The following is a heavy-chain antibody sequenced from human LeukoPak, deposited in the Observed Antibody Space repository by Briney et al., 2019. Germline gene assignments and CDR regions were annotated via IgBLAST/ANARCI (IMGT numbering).Heavy chain of an antibody. CDR3: ARGNSGSYREFDY. V-gene: IGHV4-4*07. CDR1: GGSISSYY. D-gene: IGHD1-26*01. J-gene: IGHJ4*02. Sequence: SETLSLTCNVSGGSISSYYWSWIRQPAGKGLEWIGRIYTSGSTNYNASLKSRVSMSVDTSKNQFSLKLSSVTAADTAVFYCARGNSGSYREFDYWGQGTLVTVSS. CDR2: IYTSGST.